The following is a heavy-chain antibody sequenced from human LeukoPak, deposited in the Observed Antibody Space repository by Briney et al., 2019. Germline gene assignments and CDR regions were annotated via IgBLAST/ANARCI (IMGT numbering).Heavy chain of an antibody. J-gene: IGHJ4*02. D-gene: IGHD6-19*01. Sequence: GGSLRLSCAASGFTFSSYGMHWVRQAPGKGLEWVAVISYDGNNKYYADSVKGRFSISRDNSKSTLYLQMNSLRAEDTAVYYCGGGWYFFDYWGQGTLVTVSS. CDR3: GGGWYFFDY. V-gene: IGHV3-33*05. CDR1: GFTFSSYG. CDR2: ISYDGNNK.